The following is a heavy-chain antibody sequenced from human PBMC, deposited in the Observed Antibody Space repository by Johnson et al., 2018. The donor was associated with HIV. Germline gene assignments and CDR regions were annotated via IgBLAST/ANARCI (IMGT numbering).Heavy chain of an antibody. D-gene: IGHD6-13*01. J-gene: IGHJ3*02. V-gene: IGHV3-30*04. CDR1: GFTSSSYA. Sequence: QMLLVESGGGLVQPGRSLRLSCAASGFTSSSYAMHWVRQAPGKWLEWVALISYDGSNKYYADSVKGRFTISRDNSKNTLYLQMNSLRAEDTAVYYCARDTRNRPYSSSWLVDAFDIWGQWTMVTVSS. CDR3: ARDTRNRPYSSSWLVDAFDI. CDR2: ISYDGSNK.